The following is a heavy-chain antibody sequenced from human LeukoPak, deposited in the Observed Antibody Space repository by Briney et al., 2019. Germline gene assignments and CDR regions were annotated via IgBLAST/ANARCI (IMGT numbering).Heavy chain of an antibody. V-gene: IGHV5-51*01. D-gene: IGHD2-15*01. CDR1: GYRFIDYR. CDR2: IFPGDSDI. CDR3: VRHGLKGCSGGRCFTSFYYYGPDV. Sequence: GESPNISLMGSGYRFIDYRIGRVRQMPGKGLEWMGIIFPGDSDIKYSPSFQGQVTISADNSISTAYLQWSSLKASDTAMYYCVRHGLKGCSGGRCFTSFYYYGPDVWGQGSTVTVSS. J-gene: IGHJ6*01.